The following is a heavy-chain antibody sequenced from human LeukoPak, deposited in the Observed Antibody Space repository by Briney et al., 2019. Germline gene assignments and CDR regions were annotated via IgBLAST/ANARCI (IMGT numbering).Heavy chain of an antibody. Sequence: SGGSLRLSCAASGFTFSNAWMNWVRQAPGKGLEWVGRIKSKTDGGTTDYAAPVKGRFTISRDDSKNTLYLQMNSLKTEDTAIYYCTTDLGYSSSDFDYWGQGTLVTVSP. V-gene: IGHV3-15*07. D-gene: IGHD6-13*01. CDR1: GFTFSNAW. CDR3: TTDLGYSSSDFDY. J-gene: IGHJ4*02. CDR2: IKSKTDGGTT.